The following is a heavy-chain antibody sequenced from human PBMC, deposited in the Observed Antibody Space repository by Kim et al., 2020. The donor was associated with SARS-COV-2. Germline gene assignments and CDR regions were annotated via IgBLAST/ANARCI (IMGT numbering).Heavy chain of an antibody. CDR2: INHSGST. D-gene: IGHD6-19*01. J-gene: IGHJ4*02. V-gene: IGHV4-34*01. CDR3: ARDHFYSSGWYSFDY. Sequence: SETLSLTCAVYGGSFSGYYWSWIRQPPGKGLEWIGEINHSGSTNYNPSLKSRVTISVDTSKNQFSLKLSSVTAADTAVYYCARDHFYSSGWYSFDYWGQGTLVTVSS. CDR1: GGSFSGYY.